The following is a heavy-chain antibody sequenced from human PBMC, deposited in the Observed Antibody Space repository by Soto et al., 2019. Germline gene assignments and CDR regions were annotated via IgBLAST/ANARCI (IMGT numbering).Heavy chain of an antibody. CDR3: AIGVVAVVDY. Sequence: QVQLVESGGGVVQPGRSLRLSCAASGFTLSSYGMHWVRQAPGKGLEWVAVISYDGSNKYYADSVKGRFTISRDNSKNTLYLQMNSLRAEDTAVYYCAIGVVAVVDYWGQGTLVTVSS. D-gene: IGHD2-15*01. V-gene: IGHV3-30*03. CDR2: ISYDGSNK. J-gene: IGHJ4*02. CDR1: GFTLSSYG.